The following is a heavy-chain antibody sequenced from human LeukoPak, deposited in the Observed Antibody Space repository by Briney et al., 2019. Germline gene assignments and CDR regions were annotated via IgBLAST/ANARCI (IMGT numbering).Heavy chain of an antibody. CDR1: GFTFSSYV. CDR3: AKVEHYYDSSGYLYYFDY. J-gene: IGHJ4*02. Sequence: GGSLRLSCAASGFTFSSYVMSWVRQAPGKGLEWVSAISGSGGSTYYADSVKGRFTISRDNSKNTLYLQMNSLRAEDTAVYYCAKVEHYYDSSGYLYYFDYWGQGTLVTVSS. CDR2: ISGSGGST. V-gene: IGHV3-23*01. D-gene: IGHD3-22*01.